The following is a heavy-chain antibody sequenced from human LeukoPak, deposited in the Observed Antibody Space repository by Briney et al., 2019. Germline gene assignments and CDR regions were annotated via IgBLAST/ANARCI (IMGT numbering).Heavy chain of an antibody. Sequence: PSETLSLTCAVSGGSISVRNYYWGWIRQPPGKGLDWIASCHYSGITYYNPSLKSRVTISVDTSKNQFSLNLSSVTAADTAVYYCARHPVEMARSDWYFDLWGRGTLVTVSS. V-gene: IGHV4-39*01. CDR1: GGSISVRNYY. J-gene: IGHJ2*01. CDR3: ARHPVEMARSDWYFDL. D-gene: IGHD5-24*01. CDR2: CHYSGIT.